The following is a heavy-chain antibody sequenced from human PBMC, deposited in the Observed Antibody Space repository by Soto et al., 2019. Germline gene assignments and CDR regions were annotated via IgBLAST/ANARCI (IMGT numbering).Heavy chain of an antibody. CDR3: ARTGYCSGGSCYGHAFDI. CDR1: GYTFTGYY. J-gene: IGHJ3*02. CDR2: INPNSGGT. D-gene: IGHD2-15*01. Sequence: ASVKVSCKASGYTFTGYYMHWVRQAPGQGLEWMGWINPNSGGTNYAQKFQGWVTMTRDTSISTAYMELSRLRSDDTAVYYCARTGYCSGGSCYGHAFDIWGQGTMVTVSS. V-gene: IGHV1-2*04.